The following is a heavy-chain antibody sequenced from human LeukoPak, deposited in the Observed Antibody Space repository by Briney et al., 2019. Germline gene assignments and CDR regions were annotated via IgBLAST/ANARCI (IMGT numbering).Heavy chain of an antibody. CDR2: IYYSGST. J-gene: IGHJ4*02. V-gene: IGHV4-61*01. CDR1: GGSVSSGSYY. D-gene: IGHD6-13*01. Sequence: SETLSLTCTVSGGSVSSGSYYWSWIRQPPGKGLEWIGYIYYSGSTNYNPSLKSRVTISVDTSKNQFSLKLSSVTAADTAVYYCARGQQQLGNFDYWGQGTLVTVSS. CDR3: ARGQQQLGNFDY.